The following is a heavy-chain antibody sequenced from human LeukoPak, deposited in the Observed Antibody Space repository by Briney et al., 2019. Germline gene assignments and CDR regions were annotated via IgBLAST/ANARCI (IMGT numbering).Heavy chain of an antibody. CDR3: AKGGRDTSRYYFDY. Sequence: QPGGSLRLSCAASGFTLSNYGMHWVRQAPGKGLTWVAGIWFGEGSQYYADSVKGRFIISRDNSKNTLFLEMNSLRAEDTAVYFCAKGGRDTSRYYFDYWGQGTQVTVSS. J-gene: IGHJ4*02. D-gene: IGHD3-10*01. CDR2: IWFGEGSQ. CDR1: GFTLSNYG. V-gene: IGHV3-30*02.